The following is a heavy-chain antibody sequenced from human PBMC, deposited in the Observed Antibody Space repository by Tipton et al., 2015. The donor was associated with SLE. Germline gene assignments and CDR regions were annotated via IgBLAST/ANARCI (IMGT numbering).Heavy chain of an antibody. Sequence: QLVQSGAEVKKPGASVKVSCKASGYTFTTYDINWVRQATGQGLEWMGWMNPNSGNTGYAQKFQGRVTMTRHTSISTAYMELSSLRSEDTAVYYCARESRSYRGYYMDVWGKGTTVTVSS. V-gene: IGHV1-8*02. CDR3: ARESRSYRGYYMDV. CDR1: GYTFTTYD. CDR2: MNPNSGNT. J-gene: IGHJ6*03. D-gene: IGHD3-10*01.